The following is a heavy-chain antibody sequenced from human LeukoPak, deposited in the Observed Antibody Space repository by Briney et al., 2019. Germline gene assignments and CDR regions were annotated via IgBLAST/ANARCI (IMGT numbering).Heavy chain of an antibody. CDR2: IYYSGST. D-gene: IGHD6-13*01. CDR1: GGSISSYY. V-gene: IGHV4-59*12. J-gene: IGHJ5*02. CDR3: ATQGGYSSSWYWFDP. Sequence: NTSETLSLTCTVSGGSISSYYWSWIRQPPGKGLEWIGYIYYSGSTNYNPSLKSRVTISVDTSKNQFSLKLSSVTAADTAVYYCATQGGYSSSWYWFDPWGQGTLVTVSS.